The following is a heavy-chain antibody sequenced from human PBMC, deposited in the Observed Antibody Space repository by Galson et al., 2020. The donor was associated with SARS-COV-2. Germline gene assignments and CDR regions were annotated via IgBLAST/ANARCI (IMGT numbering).Heavy chain of an antibody. CDR3: ARDLLAAAGYYYYYYMDV. V-gene: IGHV1-18*01. D-gene: IGHD6-13*01. CDR2: ISAYNGNT. J-gene: IGHJ6*03. Sequence: GESLKISCKASGYTFTSYGISWVRQAPGQGLEWMGWISAYNGNTNYAQKLQGRVTMTTDTSTSTAYMELRSLRSDDTAVYYCARDLLAAAGYYYYYYMDVWGKGTTVTVSS. CDR1: GYTFTSYG.